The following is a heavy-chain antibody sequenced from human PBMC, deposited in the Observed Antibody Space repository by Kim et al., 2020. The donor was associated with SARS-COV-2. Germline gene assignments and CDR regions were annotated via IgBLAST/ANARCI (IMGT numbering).Heavy chain of an antibody. Sequence: GGSLRLSCAASGFTFSSYAMHWVRQAPGKGLEWVAVISYDGSNKYYADSVKGRFTISRDNSKNTLYLQMNSLRAEDTAVYYCARDLHRLAAAGTNFGGYWGQGTLVTVSS. D-gene: IGHD6-13*01. J-gene: IGHJ4*02. CDR3: ARDLHRLAAAGTNFGGY. CDR2: ISYDGSNK. V-gene: IGHV3-30*04. CDR1: GFTFSSYA.